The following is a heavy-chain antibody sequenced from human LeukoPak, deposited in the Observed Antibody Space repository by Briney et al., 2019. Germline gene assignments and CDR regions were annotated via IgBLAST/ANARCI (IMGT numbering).Heavy chain of an antibody. D-gene: IGHD3-9*01. J-gene: IGHJ4*02. CDR2: ITASSTAI. V-gene: IGHV3-21*01. CDR3: ARTYYDILTGYNPYFDY. CDR1: GFTFNTYT. Sequence: GGTLRLSCAASGFTFNTYTMNWVRQAPGEGLEWVSSITASSTAIYSADSVKGRFTISRDNAKNFLYLQMNSLRAEDTAVYYCARTYYDILTGYNPYFDYWGQGILVTVSS.